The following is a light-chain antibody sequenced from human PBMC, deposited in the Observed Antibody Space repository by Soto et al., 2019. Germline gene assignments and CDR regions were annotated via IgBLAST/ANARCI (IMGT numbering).Light chain of an antibody. Sequence: DIVLTQSPGTLSLSPGERATLSCRASQSLSSSHLAWYQQKPGQAPRLLIYGVSSRATGIPDRFSGSGSGTEFTLTISRMEPEDFAVYYCQQYGSSPWTFGQGTKVEIK. V-gene: IGKV3-20*01. CDR2: GVS. CDR1: QSLSSSH. J-gene: IGKJ1*01. CDR3: QQYGSSPWT.